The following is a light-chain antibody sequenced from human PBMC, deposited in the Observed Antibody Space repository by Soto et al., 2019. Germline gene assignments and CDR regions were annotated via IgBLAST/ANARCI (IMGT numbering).Light chain of an antibody. Sequence: QSALTQPPSASGSPGQSVTISCTGTSSDGGGYNYVSWYQQHPGKAPKLIIYDVTKRPSGVPDRFSGSKSGNTASLTVSGLQAEDEADYYCSSYAGSNNVIFGGGTKLTVL. CDR3: SSYAGSNNVI. CDR1: SSDGGGYNY. J-gene: IGLJ2*01. V-gene: IGLV2-8*01. CDR2: DVT.